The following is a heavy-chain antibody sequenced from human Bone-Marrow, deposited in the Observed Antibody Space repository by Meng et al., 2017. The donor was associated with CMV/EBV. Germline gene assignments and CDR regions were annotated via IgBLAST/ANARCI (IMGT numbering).Heavy chain of an antibody. CDR3: AREGRYCSSTSCAITIFGVDYYYYYGMDV. D-gene: IGHD2-2*01. CDR1: GSTLRDKQ. J-gene: IGHJ6*02. V-gene: IGHV3-69-1*01. Sequence: GGSWRSSCPAPGSTLRDKQMTEAAKAPGKGLEWVSSISSSSTIYYADSVKGRFTISRDNAKNSLYLQMNSLRAEDTAVYYCAREGRYCSSTSCAITIFGVDYYYYYGMDVWGQGTTVTVSS. CDR2: ISSSSTI.